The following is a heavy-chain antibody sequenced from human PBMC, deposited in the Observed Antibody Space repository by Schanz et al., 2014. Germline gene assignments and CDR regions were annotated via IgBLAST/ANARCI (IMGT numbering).Heavy chain of an antibody. V-gene: IGHV4-34*01. CDR2: INQSGRA. D-gene: IGHD3-22*01. CDR1: GGSLSGYY. J-gene: IGHJ6*02. CDR3: SRHSDNSGYRDGSYYFSYGVDV. Sequence: QVQLQQWGAGLLKPSETLSLSCAVYGGSLSGYYWGWVRQPPRKGLEWIGEINQSGRASYNPSLKSRFTISVDTSNNHFPRKVTSGPAADTALYYCSRHSDNSGYRDGSYYFSYGVDVWGRGTTVTVSS.